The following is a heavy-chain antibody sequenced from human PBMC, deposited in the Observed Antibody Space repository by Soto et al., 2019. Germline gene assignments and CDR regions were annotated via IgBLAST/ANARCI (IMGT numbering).Heavy chain of an antibody. CDR1: GFTFNSYG. CDR2: ISYDSTKT. V-gene: IGHV3-30*03. Sequence: QVQLVESGGGVVQPGRSLRLSSAASGFTFNSYGMHWVRQGPGNGLEWVAFISYDSTKTYYADSVKGRFTISRDNSNSAQYVQMNSLTGEDTAVYYCARTRSAWSDFHYYSLDVWGQGTTVTVSS. J-gene: IGHJ6*02. D-gene: IGHD1-26*01. CDR3: ARTRSAWSDFHYYSLDV.